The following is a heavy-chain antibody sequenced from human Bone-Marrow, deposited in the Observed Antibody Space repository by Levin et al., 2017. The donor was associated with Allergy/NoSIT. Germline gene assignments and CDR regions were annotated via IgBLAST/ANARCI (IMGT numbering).Heavy chain of an antibody. CDR1: GGSISGSDYC. CDR2: FCSSGST. CDR3: ARQEIDCTGASCYAPMFDP. Sequence: HSQTLSLTCAVSGGSISGSDYCWGWIRQSPGKGLEWIGTFCSSGSTYYNPSLKSRVTISIDTSKNHFSLRLTSVTAADTAVFYCARQEIDCTGASCYAPMFDPWGQGTLVSVSS. V-gene: IGHV4-39*01. D-gene: IGHD2-2*01. J-gene: IGHJ5*02.